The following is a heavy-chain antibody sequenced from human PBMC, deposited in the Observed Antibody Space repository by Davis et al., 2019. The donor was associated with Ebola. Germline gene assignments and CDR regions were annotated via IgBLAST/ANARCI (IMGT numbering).Heavy chain of an antibody. Sequence: ASVKVSCKASGYTFTGYYMHWVRQAPGQGLEWMGRINPNSGGTNYAQKFQGRVTMTRDTSISTAYMELSRLRSDDTAVYYCARRGVLPSPVAFEIWGQGTMVTVSS. V-gene: IGHV1-2*06. CDR1: GYTFTGYY. CDR2: INPNSGGT. D-gene: IGHD3-10*01. J-gene: IGHJ3*02. CDR3: ARRGVLPSPVAFEI.